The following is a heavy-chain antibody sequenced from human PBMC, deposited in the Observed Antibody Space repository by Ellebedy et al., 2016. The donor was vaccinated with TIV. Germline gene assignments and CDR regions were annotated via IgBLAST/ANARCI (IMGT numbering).Heavy chain of an antibody. V-gene: IGHV3-53*01. CDR2: IYSAGNT. Sequence: GESLKISCAVSGFSLSSNYMSWVRQAPGKGLEWVSIIYSAGNTYYADSVKSRFTISRDTSKNTVFLQMNSLRAEDTAVYYCARVDLGLAFDYWGRGTLVTVSS. D-gene: IGHD3/OR15-3a*01. CDR1: GFSLSSNY. CDR3: ARVDLGLAFDY. J-gene: IGHJ4*02.